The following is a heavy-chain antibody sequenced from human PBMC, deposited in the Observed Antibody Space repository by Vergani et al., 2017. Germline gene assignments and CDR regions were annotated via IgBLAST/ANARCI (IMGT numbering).Heavy chain of an antibody. D-gene: IGHD2-2*02. CDR3: TTGGELGYCSSTSCYKGYYYMDV. Sequence: EVQLLESGGGLVQPGGSLRLSCTASGFTFGDYAMSWFRQAPGKGLEWVGFIRSKAYGGTTEYAASVKGRFTISRDDSKSIAYLQMNSLKTEDTAVYYCTTGGELGYCSSTSCYKGYYYMDVWGKGTTVTVSS. CDR1: GFTFGDYA. J-gene: IGHJ6*03. CDR2: IRSKAYGGTT. V-gene: IGHV3-49*03.